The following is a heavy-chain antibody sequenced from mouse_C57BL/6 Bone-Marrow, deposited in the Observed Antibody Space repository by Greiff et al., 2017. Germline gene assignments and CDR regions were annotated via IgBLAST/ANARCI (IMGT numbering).Heavy chain of an antibody. CDR1: GYSITSGYD. Sequence: EVQLQQSGPGMVKPSQSLSLTCTVTGYSITSGYDWHWIRHFPGNKLEWMGYISYSGSTNYNPSLKSRISITHDTSKNHFFLKLNSVTTEDTATYYCARGSNYFDYWGQGTTLTVSS. J-gene: IGHJ2*01. CDR2: ISYSGST. CDR3: ARGSNYFDY. V-gene: IGHV3-1*01.